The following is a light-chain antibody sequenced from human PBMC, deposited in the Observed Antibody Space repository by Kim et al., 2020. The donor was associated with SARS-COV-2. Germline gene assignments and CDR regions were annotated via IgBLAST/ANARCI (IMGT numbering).Light chain of an antibody. J-gene: IGLJ1*01. Sequence: SYELTQPPSVSVSPGQTANITCYGDKLGQKSVCWYQQKPGQSPLLVIYKDSKRPSGIPVRFSASNSGTAATLSISETQALDEADYYCQVWDTSARVFGAGTKVTVL. CDR1: KLGQKS. CDR3: QVWDTSARV. CDR2: KDS. V-gene: IGLV3-1*01.